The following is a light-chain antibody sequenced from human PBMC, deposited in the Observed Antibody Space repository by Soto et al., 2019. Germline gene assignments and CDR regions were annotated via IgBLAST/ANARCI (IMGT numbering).Light chain of an antibody. CDR2: SNN. V-gene: IGLV1-44*01. Sequence: QSVLTQPPSVSGTPGQVVTISCSGSSSSIGSNTVNWYQQIPGTAPKLLLYSNNQRPSGVPDRFSGSKSGTSASLAISGLQSEDEADYYCAAWDDSLNGYVFGIGTKVTVL. CDR3: AAWDDSLNGYV. CDR1: SSSIGSNT. J-gene: IGLJ1*01.